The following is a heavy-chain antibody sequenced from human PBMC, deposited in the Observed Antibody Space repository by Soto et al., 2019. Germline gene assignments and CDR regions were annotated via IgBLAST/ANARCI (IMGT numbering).Heavy chain of an antibody. CDR3: ARGGYYFYYGMDV. Sequence: QVQLQESGPGLVKPSQTLSLTCTVSGGSISSGGYYWSWIRQLPGKGLEWIGYIYYSGSTYQNPSLKSRVTISVDTSKNQFSLKLSSVTAADTAVYYCARGGYYFYYGMDVWGQGTTVTVSS. CDR2: IYYSGST. D-gene: IGHD3-16*01. J-gene: IGHJ6*02. V-gene: IGHV4-31*03. CDR1: GGSISSGGYY.